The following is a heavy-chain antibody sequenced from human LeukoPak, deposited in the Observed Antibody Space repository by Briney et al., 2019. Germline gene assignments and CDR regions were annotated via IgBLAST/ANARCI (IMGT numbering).Heavy chain of an antibody. Sequence: LETLSLTCTVSGGSVTGYYWSWIRQPAGKGLEWIGRIHSSGATNYNPALKSRVTMSVDTSKNQFSLKLSSMTAADTAVYYCARVGDTSSYYYDFDYWGQGTLITVSS. CDR3: ARVGDTSSYYYDFDY. J-gene: IGHJ4*02. CDR2: IHSSGAT. CDR1: GGSVTGYY. V-gene: IGHV4-4*07. D-gene: IGHD3-22*01.